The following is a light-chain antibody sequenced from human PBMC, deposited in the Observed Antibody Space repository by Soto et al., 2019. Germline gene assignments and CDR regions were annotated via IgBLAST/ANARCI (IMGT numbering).Light chain of an antibody. Sequence: TNSPAAVSVTKRERATLSCRASQNILSNLAWYQQKPGQAPRLLIYGASTRATGIPARFSGSGSGTDFTLTISSLEPEDIPVYYCDPSFG. CDR2: GAS. V-gene: IGKV3-15*01. CDR3: DPS. J-gene: IGKJ3*01. CDR1: QNILSN.